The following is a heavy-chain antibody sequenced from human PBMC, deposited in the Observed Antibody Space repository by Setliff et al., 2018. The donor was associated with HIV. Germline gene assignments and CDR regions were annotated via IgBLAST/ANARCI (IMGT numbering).Heavy chain of an antibody. V-gene: IGHV4-61*01. CDR2: IYTSGGT. D-gene: IGHD3-3*01. J-gene: IGHJ4*02. Sequence: SETLSLTCTVSGDSINSGNYYWSWIRQHPGKGLEWIGYIYTSGGTNYNPSLKSRVTISVDTSKNQFSLKLNSVTAADTAVYYCARATRTIFGVVYFDYWGQGTLVTVSS. CDR1: GDSINSGNYY. CDR3: ARATRTIFGVVYFDY.